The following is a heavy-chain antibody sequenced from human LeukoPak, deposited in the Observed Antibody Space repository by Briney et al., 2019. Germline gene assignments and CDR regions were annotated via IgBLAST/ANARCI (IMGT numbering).Heavy chain of an antibody. J-gene: IGHJ4*02. V-gene: IGHV4-39*01. CDR2: IYYSGST. CDR1: GGSISSSSYY. CDR3: ARPQGVASVWDFDY. Sequence: SETLSLTCTVSGGSISSSSYYWGWIRQPPGKGLEWIGSIYYSGSTYYNPSLKSRVTTSVDTSKNQFSLKVRSVTAADTAVYYCARPQGVASVWDFDYWGQGTLVTVSS. D-gene: IGHD5-12*01.